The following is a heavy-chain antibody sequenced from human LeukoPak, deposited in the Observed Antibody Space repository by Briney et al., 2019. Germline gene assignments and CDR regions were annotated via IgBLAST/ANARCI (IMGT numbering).Heavy chain of an antibody. D-gene: IGHD4-11*01. Sequence: ASVKVSCKASGGTFSSYAISWVRQAPGQGLEWMGGIIPIFGTANYAQKFQGRVTITTDESTSTAYMELSSLRSEDTAVYYCATDYSKRFDYWGQGTLVTVSS. J-gene: IGHJ4*02. CDR1: GGTFSSYA. CDR3: ATDYSKRFDY. V-gene: IGHV1-69*05. CDR2: IIPIFGTA.